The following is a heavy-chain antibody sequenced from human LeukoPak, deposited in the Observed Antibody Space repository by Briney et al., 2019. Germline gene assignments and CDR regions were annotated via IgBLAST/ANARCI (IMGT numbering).Heavy chain of an antibody. Sequence: GASVKVSCKASGFTFTSSAMQWVRQARGQRLEWIGWTVVGSGNTNYAQKFQERVTITRDMSTSTAYMELSSLRSEDTAVYYCAARRGIAVNWFDPWGQGTLVTVSS. V-gene: IGHV1-58*02. CDR3: AARRGIAVNWFDP. CDR2: TVVGSGNT. CDR1: GFTFTSSA. D-gene: IGHD6-19*01. J-gene: IGHJ5*02.